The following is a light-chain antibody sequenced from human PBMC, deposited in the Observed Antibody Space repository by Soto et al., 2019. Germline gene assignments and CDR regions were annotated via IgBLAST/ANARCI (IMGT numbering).Light chain of an antibody. CDR3: QQYGSSPKT. V-gene: IGKV3-20*01. CDR2: GAS. CDR1: QSVSSSY. J-gene: IGKJ1*01. Sequence: IVLTQSPGTVSLSPGERATLSCRSSQSVSSSYLAWYQQKPGQAPRLLIYGASSRATGIPDRFSGSGSGTDSTLTISRLEPEDFAVYYCQQYGSSPKTFGQGTKVDIK.